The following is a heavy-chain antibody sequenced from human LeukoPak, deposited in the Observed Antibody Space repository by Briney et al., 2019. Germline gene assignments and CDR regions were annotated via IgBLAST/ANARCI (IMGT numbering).Heavy chain of an antibody. J-gene: IGHJ6*02. CDR1: GGSISSGDYY. CDR2: IDYSGST. V-gene: IGHV4-30-4*01. D-gene: IGHD5-18*01. CDR3: ARVGGIQLPIDYYYGMDV. Sequence: SETLSLTCTVSGGSISSGDYYWSWIRQPPGKGLAWIGYIDYSGSTYYNPSLKSRVTISVDTSKNQFSLKLSSVTAADTAVYYCARVGGIQLPIDYYYGMDVWGQGTTVTVSS.